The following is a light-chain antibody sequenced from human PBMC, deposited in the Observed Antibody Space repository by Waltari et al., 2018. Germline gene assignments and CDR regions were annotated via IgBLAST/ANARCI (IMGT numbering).Light chain of an antibody. CDR3: QQYYNTPWT. Sequence: DIVMTQSPDSLAVSLGERATINCKSSQSVLYSSNNKNYLALYQQKPGQPPKLLIYWASTRESGVPDRFSGSGSGTDFTLTISRLQAEDVAVYYCQQYYNTPWTFGQGTKVEIK. CDR2: WAS. J-gene: IGKJ1*01. V-gene: IGKV4-1*01. CDR1: QSVLYSSNNKNY.